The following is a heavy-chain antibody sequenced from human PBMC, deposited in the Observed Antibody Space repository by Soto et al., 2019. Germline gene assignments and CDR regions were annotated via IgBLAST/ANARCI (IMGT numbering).Heavy chain of an antibody. J-gene: IGHJ4*02. D-gene: IGHD3-3*01. Sequence: SVKVSCKSSGGTFSSFINYPINWVRQAPGQGLEWMGGIVPNVGTVNYAQKFRGKVTITADKSTGTAYMELSSLRSEDTALYYCARRDTSGFLRYFDNWGQGTQVTVS. CDR1: GGTFSSFINYP. CDR3: ARRDTSGFLRYFDN. CDR2: IVPNVGTV. V-gene: IGHV1-69*06.